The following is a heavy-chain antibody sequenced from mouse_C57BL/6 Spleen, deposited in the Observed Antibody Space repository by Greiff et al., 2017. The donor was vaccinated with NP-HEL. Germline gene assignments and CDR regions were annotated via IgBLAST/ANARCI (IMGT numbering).Heavy chain of an antibody. D-gene: IGHD2-1*01. V-gene: IGHV5-17*01. J-gene: IGHJ4*01. CDR2: ISSGSSTI. CDR3: ARRIYYGNYGDAMDY. Sequence: EVQGVESGGGLVKPGGSLKLSCAASGFTFSDYGMHWVRQAPEKGLEWVAYISSGSSTIYYADTVKGRFTISRDKAQNTLFLQMTSLRSEDTAMYYCARRIYYGNYGDAMDYWGQGTSVTVSS. CDR1: GFTFSDYG.